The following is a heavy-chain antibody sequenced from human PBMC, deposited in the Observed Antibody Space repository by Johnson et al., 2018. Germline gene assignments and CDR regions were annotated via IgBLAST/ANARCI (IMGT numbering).Heavy chain of an antibody. D-gene: IGHD3-3*01. V-gene: IGHV3-30*03. Sequence: QVQLVESGGGVVQPGRSLRLSCAASGFTFSNYGMHWVRQAPGKGLEWVAVISYDVSNKYYADSGKGRFTISRDNSKNTLYLQMNSLRAEDTAVYYCASEMGIIRANYYNYGMDVWGQGTTVTVSS. J-gene: IGHJ6*02. CDR1: GFTFSNYG. CDR3: ASEMGIIRANYYNYGMDV. CDR2: ISYDVSNK.